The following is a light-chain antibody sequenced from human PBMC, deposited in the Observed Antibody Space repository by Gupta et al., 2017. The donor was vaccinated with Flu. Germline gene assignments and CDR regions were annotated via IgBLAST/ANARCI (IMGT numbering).Light chain of an antibody. Sequence: QSALTQPRSVSGSPGQSVTISCTGTSSDVGGYNYVSWYQHHPGKAPKLMIYDVSERPSGVPDRFSGSKSGNTASLTISGLQAEDEADYYCCSYAGSFSYVIFGGGTKLTVL. V-gene: IGLV2-11*01. CDR2: DVS. CDR1: SSDVGGYNY. J-gene: IGLJ2*01. CDR3: CSYAGSFSYVI.